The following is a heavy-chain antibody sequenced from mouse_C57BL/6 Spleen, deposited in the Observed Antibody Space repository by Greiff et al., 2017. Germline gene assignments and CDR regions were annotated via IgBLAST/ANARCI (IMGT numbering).Heavy chain of an antibody. CDR1: GYSITSGYY. CDR2: ISYDGSN. Sequence: EVQLQESGPGLVKPSQSLSLTCSVTGYSITSGYYWNWIRQFPGNKLEWMGYISYDGSNNYNPSLKNRISITRDTSKNQFFLKLNSVTTEDTATYYCAREGITTVVAIDYWGQGTTLTVSS. CDR3: AREGITTVVAIDY. D-gene: IGHD1-1*01. V-gene: IGHV3-6*01. J-gene: IGHJ2*01.